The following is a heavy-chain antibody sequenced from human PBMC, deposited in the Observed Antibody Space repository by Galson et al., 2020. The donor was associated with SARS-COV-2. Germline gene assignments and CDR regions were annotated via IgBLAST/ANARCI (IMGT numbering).Heavy chain of an antibody. CDR2: IKEDGSAK. Sequence: TGGSLRLSCAASGFTFSNYWMTWVRQAPGKGLEWVANIKEDGSAKYYVDSVKGRFTISSDNAKNSLYLQINSLRAEDTAVYYCAVDGFWGQGTLVTVSS. J-gene: IGHJ4*02. D-gene: IGHD2-15*01. CDR3: AVDGF. CDR1: GFTFSNYW. V-gene: IGHV3-7*05.